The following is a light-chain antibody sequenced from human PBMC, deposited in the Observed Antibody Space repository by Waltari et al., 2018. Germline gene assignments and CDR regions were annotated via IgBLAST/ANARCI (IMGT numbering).Light chain of an antibody. J-gene: IGLJ2*01. Sequence: QYVLTQPPSASGTPGQRVPISCSGRNTNIGIKPLYGYQQLPGTAPKLLIYTNNERPSGVPDRFSGSKSGTSASLAISGLQSEDEGDYYCAAWDDRLNGVVFGGGTKLTVL. CDR2: TNN. CDR3: AAWDDRLNGVV. V-gene: IGLV1-44*01. CDR1: NTNIGIKP.